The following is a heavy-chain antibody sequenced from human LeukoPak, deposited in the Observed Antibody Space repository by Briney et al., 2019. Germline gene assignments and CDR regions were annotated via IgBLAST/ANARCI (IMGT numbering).Heavy chain of an antibody. D-gene: IGHD3-10*01. CDR2: INHSGTT. CDR3: ASPYGSGSYGY. J-gene: IGHJ4*02. V-gene: IGHV4-34*01. Sequence: SETLSLTCTVYGGSFSGYYWSWIRQSPGKGLEWIGEINHSGTTNYNVSLRSPVTISVDTSKNRFSLRLRSLTAADTAVYYCASPYGSGSYGYWGQGTLVTVSS. CDR1: GGSFSGYY.